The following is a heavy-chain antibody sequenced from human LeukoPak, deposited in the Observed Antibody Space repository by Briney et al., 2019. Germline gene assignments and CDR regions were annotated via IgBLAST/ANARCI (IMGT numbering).Heavy chain of an antibody. J-gene: IGHJ4*02. D-gene: IGHD3-22*01. CDR2: IYPGDSDT. V-gene: IGHV5-51*01. Sequence: GESLKISCKGSGYSFTSYWIGWVRQLPGKGLEWMGIIYPGDSDTRYSPSFQGQVTISADKSISTAYLQWSSLKASDTAMYYCARNYYDSTYYFDYWGQGTLVTVSS. CDR3: ARNYYDSTYYFDY. CDR1: GYSFTSYW.